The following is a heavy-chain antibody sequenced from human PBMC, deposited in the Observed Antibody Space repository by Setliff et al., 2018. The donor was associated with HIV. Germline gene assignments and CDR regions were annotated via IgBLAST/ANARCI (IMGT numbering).Heavy chain of an antibody. D-gene: IGHD2-21*01. CDR1: GGSINSGSYY. CDR3: ARVPVAGANWFDP. J-gene: IGHJ5*02. CDR2: VSQSGST. Sequence: PSETLSLTCTVSGGSINSGSYYWGWIRQSPGKRLEWIGSVSQSGSTYYNPSLKSRITISVDRSKNLFSLKLISVTAADQGVYYCARVPVAGANWFDPWGLGTLVTVSS. V-gene: IGHV4-39*01.